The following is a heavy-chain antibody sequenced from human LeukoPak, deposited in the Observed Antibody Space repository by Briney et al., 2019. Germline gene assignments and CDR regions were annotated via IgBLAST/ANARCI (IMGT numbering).Heavy chain of an antibody. D-gene: IGHD3-22*01. V-gene: IGHV4-4*07. CDR3: ARDLEYYDSSGYRGDYFDY. CDR1: GGSISHYY. CDR2: VYSTGST. J-gene: IGHJ4*02. Sequence: SETLSLTCTVSGGSISHYYWTWLRQPAGTGLEWIGRVYSTGSTNYNPSLQNRVTLSVDTSKNQFSLRLTSVTAADTAVYYCARDLEYYDSSGYRGDYFDYWGPGILVTVSS.